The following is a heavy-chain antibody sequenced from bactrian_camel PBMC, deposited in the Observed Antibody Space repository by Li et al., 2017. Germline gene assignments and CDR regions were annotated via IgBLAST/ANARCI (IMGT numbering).Heavy chain of an antibody. CDR1: GFTFSNYY. CDR2: IYKDGSRT. Sequence: HVQLVESGGGSVQAGGSLRLSCATSGFTFSNYYMSWVRQLPGGSLEWVASIYKDGSRTYYPDVVKGRFTISKDNAKDTVYMQMSSLKPEDTAMYYCAADPDPASRPGGYREGYCSGGYGGNYGMDYWGKGTQVTVS. D-gene: IGHD2*01. V-gene: IGHV3-2*01. J-gene: IGHJ7*01.